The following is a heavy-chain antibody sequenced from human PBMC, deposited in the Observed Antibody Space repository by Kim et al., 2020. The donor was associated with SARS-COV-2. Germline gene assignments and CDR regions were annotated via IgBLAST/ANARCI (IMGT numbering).Heavy chain of an antibody. CDR1: GFTFSSCW. J-gene: IGHJ4*02. CDR3: ARGGNPLVYFDY. CDR2: IKKDGSEK. Sequence: GGSLRLSCATSGFTFSSCWMSWVRQAPGKGLEWVANIKKDGSEKYYVDSVKGRFTVSRDNAKNSLYLQMNSLRAEDTAVYYCARGGNPLVYFDYWGQGTLVTVSS. V-gene: IGHV3-7*03. D-gene: IGHD4-4*01.